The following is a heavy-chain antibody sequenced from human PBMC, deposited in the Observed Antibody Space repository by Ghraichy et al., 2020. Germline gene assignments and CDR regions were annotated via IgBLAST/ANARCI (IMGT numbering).Heavy chain of an antibody. CDR1: GGSISSYY. D-gene: IGHD6-19*01. Sequence: SETLSLTCTVSGGSISSYYWSWIRQPAGKGLEWIGRIYTSGSTNYNPSLKSRVTMSVDTSKNQFSLKLSSVTAADTAVYYCARNGAVAGPPYYYYYGMDVWGQGTTVTVSS. CDR2: IYTSGST. V-gene: IGHV4-4*07. CDR3: ARNGAVAGPPYYYYYGMDV. J-gene: IGHJ6*02.